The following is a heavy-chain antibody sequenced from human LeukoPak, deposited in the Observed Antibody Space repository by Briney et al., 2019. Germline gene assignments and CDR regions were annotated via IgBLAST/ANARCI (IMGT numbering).Heavy chain of an antibody. Sequence: GGSLRLSCAASGFTFSDYYMSWIRHAPGKGLEWVSSISSSSSYIYYADSVKGRFTISRDNAKNSLYLQMNSLRAEDTAVYYCARGPTTVVTGNFDYWGQGTLVTVSS. CDR2: ISSSSSYI. V-gene: IGHV3-11*06. CDR1: GFTFSDYY. D-gene: IGHD4-23*01. J-gene: IGHJ4*02. CDR3: ARGPTTVVTGNFDY.